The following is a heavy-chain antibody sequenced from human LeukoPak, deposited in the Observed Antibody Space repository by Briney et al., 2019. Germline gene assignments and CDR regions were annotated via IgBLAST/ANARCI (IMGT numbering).Heavy chain of an antibody. Sequence: SETLSLTCTVSVGSISSGGYYGSWIRQPPGKGLEWIGYIYHRGSTYYNPSLTSRVTISVDRSKNQFSLKLRSVTAAATAVYYCARARRDSSGYYYDYYYSMDVWGKGTTVTVSS. J-gene: IGHJ6*03. CDR2: IYHRGST. CDR3: ARARRDSSGYYYDYYYSMDV. D-gene: IGHD3-22*01. CDR1: VGSISSGGYY. V-gene: IGHV4-30-2*01.